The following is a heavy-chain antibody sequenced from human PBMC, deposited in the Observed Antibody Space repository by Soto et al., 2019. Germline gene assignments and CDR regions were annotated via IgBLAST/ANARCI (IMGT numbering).Heavy chain of an antibody. V-gene: IGHV3-30*18. D-gene: IGHD2-15*01. CDR3: AKLVIGYCSGNTCDDY. Sequence: VQLLESGGGLIQPGGSLRLSCAASGFTFSYGIHWLRQAPGEGLEWVAYISYDSSNKFYGDSVKGRFTISRDNSKITQFLQMNSLRAEDTAVYYCAKLVIGYCSGNTCDDYWGQGTLVAVSS. J-gene: IGHJ4*02. CDR1: GFTFSYG. CDR2: ISYDSSNK.